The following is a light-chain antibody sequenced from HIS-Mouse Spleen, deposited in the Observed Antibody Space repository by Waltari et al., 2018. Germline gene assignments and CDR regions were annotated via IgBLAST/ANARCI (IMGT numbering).Light chain of an antibody. CDR1: SRDCGGYNY. CDR3: CSYAGSYTGV. V-gene: IGLV2-11*01. J-gene: IGLJ1*01. CDR2: DVS. Sequence: QSALTQPRSVSGSPGQSVTISCTGTSRDCGGYNYVSWYQQHPGKAPKLMIYDVSKRPSGVPDRFSGSKSGNTASLTISGLQAEDEADYYCCSYAGSYTGVFGTGTKVTVL.